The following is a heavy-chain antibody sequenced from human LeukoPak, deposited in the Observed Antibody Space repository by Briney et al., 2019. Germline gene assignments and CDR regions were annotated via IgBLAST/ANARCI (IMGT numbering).Heavy chain of an antibody. J-gene: IGHJ3*02. Sequence: SETLSLTCAVYGGSFSGYYRSWIRQPPGKGLEWIGEINHSGSTNYNPSLKSRVTISVDTSKNQFSLKLSSVTAADTAVYYCARDKEMATIGRAFDIWGQGTMVTVSS. CDR1: GGSFSGYY. V-gene: IGHV4-34*01. CDR3: ARDKEMATIGRAFDI. CDR2: INHSGST. D-gene: IGHD5-24*01.